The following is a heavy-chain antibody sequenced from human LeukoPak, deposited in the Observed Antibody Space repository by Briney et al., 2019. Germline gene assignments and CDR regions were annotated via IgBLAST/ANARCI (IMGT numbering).Heavy chain of an antibody. CDR2: IYYSGST. D-gene: IGHD3-9*01. V-gene: IGHV4-59*01. J-gene: IGHJ4*02. CDR3: ASINYDILTGYPGFFDY. CDR1: GGSISSYY. Sequence: PSETLSLTCTVSGGSISSYYWSWIRQPPGKGLEWIGYIYYSGSTNYNPSPKSRATISVDTSKNQFSLKLSSVTAADTAVYYCASINYDILTGYPGFFDYWGQGTLVTVSS.